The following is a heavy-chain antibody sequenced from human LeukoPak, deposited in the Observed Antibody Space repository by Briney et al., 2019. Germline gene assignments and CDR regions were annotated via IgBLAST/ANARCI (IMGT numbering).Heavy chain of an antibody. Sequence: KSSETLSLTCTVSGGSISSDYWSWIRQPDGKGLEWIGRIYTSGSTNYNPSLKSRVTISVDTSKNQFSLKLSSVTAADTAVYYCARGVAPSIAAAGTILSFDYWGQGTLVTVSS. CDR2: IYTSGST. J-gene: IGHJ4*02. CDR3: ARGVAPSIAAAGTILSFDY. CDR1: GGSISSDY. V-gene: IGHV4-4*07. D-gene: IGHD6-13*01.